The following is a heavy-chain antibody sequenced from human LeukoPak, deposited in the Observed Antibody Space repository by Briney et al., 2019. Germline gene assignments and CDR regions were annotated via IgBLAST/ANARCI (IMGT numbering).Heavy chain of an antibody. CDR3: ARDGVEMATYYYYAMDV. V-gene: IGHV1-18*04. CDR2: ISAYSDNT. Sequence: ASVKVSCKASGFTFTNYGFNWVRQAPGQGLEWMGWISAYSDNTNFAQKFQDRVTMTTDTSTSTAYMELRSLRSDDTAVYYCARDGVEMATYYYYAMDVWGQGTTVTVSS. J-gene: IGHJ6*02. D-gene: IGHD5-24*01. CDR1: GFTFTNYG.